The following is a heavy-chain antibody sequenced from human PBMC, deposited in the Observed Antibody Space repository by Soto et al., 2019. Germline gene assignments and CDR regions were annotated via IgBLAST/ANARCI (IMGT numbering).Heavy chain of an antibody. J-gene: IGHJ5*02. Sequence: GASVKVSCKASGYIFGNYDISWVRQGTGQGLEWMGWMNPNSGKGGYAQKFQGRVTMTRDTSTSTAYMELSSLTSDDTAIYYCARMATSGTLNWFDPWGQGTLVTAPQ. CDR1: GYIFGNYD. CDR2: MNPNSGKG. V-gene: IGHV1-8*01. CDR3: ARMATSGTLNWFDP.